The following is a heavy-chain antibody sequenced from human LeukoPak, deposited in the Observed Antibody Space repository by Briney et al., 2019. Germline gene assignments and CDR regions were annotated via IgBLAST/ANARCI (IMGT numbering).Heavy chain of an antibody. CDR2: IYYSGST. D-gene: IGHD1-26*01. CDR1: GGSISSSTHY. Sequence: SETLSLTCTVSGGSISSSTHYWGWIRQSPGKGLEWIGYIYYSGSTYYNPSLKSRVTISVDTSKNQFSPKLSSVTAADTAVYYCARLVGATTGWFGPWGQGTLVTVSS. V-gene: IGHV4-31*03. J-gene: IGHJ5*02. CDR3: ARLVGATTGWFGP.